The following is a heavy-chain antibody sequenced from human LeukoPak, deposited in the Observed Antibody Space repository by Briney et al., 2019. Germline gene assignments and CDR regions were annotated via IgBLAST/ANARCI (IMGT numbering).Heavy chain of an antibody. D-gene: IGHD3-22*01. V-gene: IGHV1-46*01. CDR2: INPSGGST. CDR3: ARYSSSGYHLFDY. CDR1: GYTLTSYY. J-gene: IGHJ4*02. Sequence: ASVKVSCKASGYTLTSYYMHWVRQAPGQGLERMGIINPSGGSTSYAQKFQGRVTMTRDMSTSTVYMELSSLRSEDTAVYYCARYSSSGYHLFDYWGQGTLVTVSS.